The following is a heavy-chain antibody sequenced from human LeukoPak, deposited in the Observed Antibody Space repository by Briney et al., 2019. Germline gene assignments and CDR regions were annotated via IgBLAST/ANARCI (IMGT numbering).Heavy chain of an antibody. CDR2: INHSGST. V-gene: IGHV4-34*01. CDR3: ARRSSSWLEFDY. D-gene: IGHD6-13*01. Sequence: SETLSLTCGVYGGSSSGYYWSWIRQPPGKGLEWIGEINHSGSTKYNPSLKSRVTISVDTSKNQFSLKLSSVTAADTAVYYCARRSSSWLEFDYWGQGTLVTVSS. J-gene: IGHJ4*02. CDR1: GGSSSGYY.